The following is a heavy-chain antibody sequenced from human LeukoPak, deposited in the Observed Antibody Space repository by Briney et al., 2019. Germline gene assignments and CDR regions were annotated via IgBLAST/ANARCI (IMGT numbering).Heavy chain of an antibody. CDR3: ARAYCSGGSCRVYYGIGY. CDR2: ISYDGSNK. J-gene: IGHJ4*02. V-gene: IGHV3-30-3*01. D-gene: IGHD2-15*01. CDR1: GFTFSSYA. Sequence: GGSLRLSCAASGFTFSSYAMHWVRQAPGKGLEWVAVISYDGSNKYYADSVKGRFTISRDNSKNTLYLQMNSLRAEDTAVYYCARAYCSGGSCRVYYGIGYWGQGTLVTVSS.